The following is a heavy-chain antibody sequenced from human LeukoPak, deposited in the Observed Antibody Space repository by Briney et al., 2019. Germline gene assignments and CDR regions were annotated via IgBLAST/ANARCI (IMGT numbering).Heavy chain of an antibody. CDR3: ARVVVVAATMFDP. CDR2: IYYSGST. Sequence: SETLSLTCTVSGGSISSSSYYWGWIRQPPGKGLEWIGYIYYSGSTNYNPSLKSRVTISVDTSKNQFSLKLTSVTAADTAVYYCARVVVVAATMFDPWGQGTLVTVSS. CDR1: GGSISSSSYY. D-gene: IGHD2-15*01. J-gene: IGHJ5*02. V-gene: IGHV4-61*05.